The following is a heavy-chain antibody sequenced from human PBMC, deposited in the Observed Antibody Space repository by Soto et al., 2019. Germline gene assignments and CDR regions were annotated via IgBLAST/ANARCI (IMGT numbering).Heavy chain of an antibody. J-gene: IGHJ3*02. CDR3: ARDIVNCSSTSCYVDAFDI. Sequence: ASVKVSCKASGYTFTSYAMHWVRQAPGQRLKWMGWINPDSGNTKYAQRFQGWVTMTRDTSISTAYMELSRLRSDDTAVYYCARDIVNCSSTSCYVDAFDIWGQGTMVTVSS. CDR2: INPDSGNT. D-gene: IGHD2-2*01. V-gene: IGHV1-2*04. CDR1: GYTFTSYA.